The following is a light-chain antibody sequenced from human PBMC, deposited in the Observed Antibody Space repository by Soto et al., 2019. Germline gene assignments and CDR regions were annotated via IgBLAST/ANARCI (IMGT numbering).Light chain of an antibody. CDR3: SSYTSSSTLYVV. V-gene: IGLV2-14*01. Sequence: QSVLTQPASVSGSPGQSITISCTGTSSDVGGYNYVSWYQQHPGKAPKLMIYDVSNRPSGVSNRLSGSKSGNTASLTISGLQAEDEADYYCSSYTSSSTLYVVFGGGTKVTVL. J-gene: IGLJ2*01. CDR2: DVS. CDR1: SSDVGGYNY.